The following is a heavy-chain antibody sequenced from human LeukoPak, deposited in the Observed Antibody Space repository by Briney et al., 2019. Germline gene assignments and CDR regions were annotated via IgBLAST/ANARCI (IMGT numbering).Heavy chain of an antibody. V-gene: IGHV4-34*01. CDR1: GGSFSGYY. CDR3: ATGGRERTGYSLDY. Sequence: SSETLSLTCAVYGGSFSGYYWSWIRQPPGKGLEWIGEINHSGSTNYNPSLKSRVTISVDTSKNQFSLKLSSVTAADTAVYYCATGGRERTGYSLDYWGQGTLVTVSS. CDR2: INHSGST. J-gene: IGHJ4*02. D-gene: IGHD5-18*01.